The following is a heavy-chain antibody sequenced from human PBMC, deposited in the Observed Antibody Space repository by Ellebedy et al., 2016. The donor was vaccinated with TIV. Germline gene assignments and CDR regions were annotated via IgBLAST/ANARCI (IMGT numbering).Heavy chain of an antibody. CDR1: GFTFSNYW. CDR3: ARDQWLGRAYYFDS. Sequence: GGSLRLSCVTSGFTFSNYWMTWVRQAPGKGLEWVANIKQDGSEKYYVDSVKGRFPISRDNTKNSLYLQMNSLTDEDTAVYYCARDQWLGRAYYFDSWGQGTLVTVSS. V-gene: IGHV3-7*01. D-gene: IGHD6-19*01. J-gene: IGHJ4*02. CDR2: IKQDGSEK.